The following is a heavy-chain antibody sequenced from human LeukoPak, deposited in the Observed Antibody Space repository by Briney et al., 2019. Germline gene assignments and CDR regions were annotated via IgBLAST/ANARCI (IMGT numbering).Heavy chain of an antibody. J-gene: IGHJ4*02. CDR3: ARVLSTIAARPFDY. D-gene: IGHD6-6*01. CDR2: IYYSGST. CDR1: GDXIGTYY. V-gene: IGHV4-59*01. Sequence: SETLSLTCTVSGDXIGTYYCSWIRQPPGKGLEYIGYIYYSGSTNFNPALKSRVTISVDTSKKQFSLKLTSVTAADAAVYYCARVLSTIAARPFDYWGQGALVTVSS.